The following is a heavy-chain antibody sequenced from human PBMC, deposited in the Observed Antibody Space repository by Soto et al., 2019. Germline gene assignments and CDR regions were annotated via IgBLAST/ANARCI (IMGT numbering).Heavy chain of an antibody. J-gene: IGHJ4*02. D-gene: IGHD2-21*02. V-gene: IGHV3-21*01. CDR2: FSSSSDYI. CDR3: ARGGDWGRNYYFDY. CDR1: GFTFSTYS. Sequence: EVQLVESGGGLVKPGGSLRLSCAASGFTFSTYSMNWVRQAPGKGLEWVSSFSSSSDYIYYADSLKGRFTISRDNATNSLYLQMNSLRAEDTAVYYCARGGDWGRNYYFDYWGQGTLVTVSS.